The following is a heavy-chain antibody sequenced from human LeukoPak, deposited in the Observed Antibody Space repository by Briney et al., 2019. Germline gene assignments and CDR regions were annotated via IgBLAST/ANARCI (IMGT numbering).Heavy chain of an antibody. J-gene: IGHJ4*02. V-gene: IGHV4-39*01. CDR1: GGSLSSSSYY. D-gene: IGHD1-7*01. Sequence: SETVSLTCTVSGGSLSSSSYYWRWIPQPPGKAVEWIGSIYYCGRTFYHPSLKSRVTISVDPSKSQFSLKLSSVTAADTAVYDCARIGSLTGSTRALGYWGQGTLVTVSS. CDR2: IYYCGRT. CDR3: ARIGSLTGSTRALGY.